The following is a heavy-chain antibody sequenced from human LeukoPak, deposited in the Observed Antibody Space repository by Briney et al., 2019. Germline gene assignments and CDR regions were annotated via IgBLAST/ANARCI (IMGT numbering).Heavy chain of an antibody. J-gene: IGHJ4*02. V-gene: IGHV3-21*01. D-gene: IGHD6-19*01. CDR2: ISSSSSYI. Sequence: GGSLRLSCAASGFTFSSYSMNWVRQAPGKGLEWVSSISSSSSYIYYADSVKGRFTISRDNAKNSLYLQMNSLRAEDTAVYYCARVPPSSGWYDYWGQGTLVTVSS. CDR3: ARVPPSSGWYDY. CDR1: GFTFSSYS.